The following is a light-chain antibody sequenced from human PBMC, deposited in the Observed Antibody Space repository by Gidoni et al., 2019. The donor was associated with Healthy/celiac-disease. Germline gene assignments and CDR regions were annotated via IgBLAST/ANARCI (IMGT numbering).Light chain of an antibody. CDR2: WAS. Sequence: DIVMTQSPDSLAVSLGERATINCKSSQRVLYSSNNKNYLAWYQQKPGQPPKLLIYWASTREPGVPDRFSGSGSGTDFTLTISSLQAEDVAVYYCQQYYSQGTFGQGTKVEIK. CDR3: QQYYSQGT. V-gene: IGKV4-1*01. CDR1: QRVLYSSNNKNY. J-gene: IGKJ1*01.